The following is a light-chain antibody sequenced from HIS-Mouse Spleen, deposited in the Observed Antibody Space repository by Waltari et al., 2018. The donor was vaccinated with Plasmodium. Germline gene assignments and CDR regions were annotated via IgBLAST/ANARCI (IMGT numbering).Light chain of an antibody. CDR3: QQYGSSLPWT. CDR2: DAS. CDR1: QSVSSY. J-gene: IGKJ1*01. Sequence: EIVLTQSPATLSLSPWERATLSCRASQSVSSYLACYQQKPGQAPRLLIYDASNRATGIPARFSGSGSVTDFTRTISSLEPEDFAVYYCQQYGSSLPWTFGQGTKVEIK. V-gene: IGKV3-11*01.